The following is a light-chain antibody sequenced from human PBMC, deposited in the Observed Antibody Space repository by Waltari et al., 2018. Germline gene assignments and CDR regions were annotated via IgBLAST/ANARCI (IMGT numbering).Light chain of an antibody. V-gene: IGKV1-33*01. Sequence: DIQLTQSPSSLSASVGDRVTITCQASQDIGKYLNWYQPQSGKAPKLLIYDASNLQAGVPSRFSGSGSGTDFTLTISGLQPEDIGTYYCQRYGIFGGGTKVQIK. J-gene: IGKJ4*01. CDR3: QRYGI. CDR2: DAS. CDR1: QDIGKY.